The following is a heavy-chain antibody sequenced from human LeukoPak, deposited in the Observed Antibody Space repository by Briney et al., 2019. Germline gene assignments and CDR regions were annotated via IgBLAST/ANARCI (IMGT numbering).Heavy chain of an antibody. CDR2: IYYSGST. CDR1: GGSISSGDYY. J-gene: IGHJ4*02. Sequence: SETLSLTCTVSGGSISSGDYYWSWIRQPPGKGLEWIGYIYYSGSTYYNPSLKSRVTISVDASKNQFSLKLSSVTAADTAVYYCARELIVVVPAATGDYWGQGTLVTVSS. V-gene: IGHV4-30-4*08. D-gene: IGHD2-2*01. CDR3: ARELIVVVPAATGDY.